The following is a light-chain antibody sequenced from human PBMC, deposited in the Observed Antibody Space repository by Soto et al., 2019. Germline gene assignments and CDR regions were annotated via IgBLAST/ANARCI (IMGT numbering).Light chain of an antibody. Sequence: QSALTQPPSVSGSPGQSVAISCTGTSSDVGGYNHVSWYQQHPGKAPKLMIYDVSKRPSGVPDRFSGSKSGNTASLTISGLQAEDEADYYCCSHAGSYTWVFGGGTKLTVL. CDR3: CSHAGSYTWV. CDR1: SSDVGGYNH. V-gene: IGLV2-11*01. CDR2: DVS. J-gene: IGLJ3*02.